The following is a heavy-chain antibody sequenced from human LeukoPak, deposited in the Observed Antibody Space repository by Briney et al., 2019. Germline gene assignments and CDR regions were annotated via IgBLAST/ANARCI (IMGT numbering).Heavy chain of an antibody. Sequence: ASVKVSCKVSGYTLTELPMHWVPQAPRKGVEWRGGFAPEDGETIYAQKFQGRVTMTEDLSTDPASTELSSLRPEATAVYYCATDIRGIADAFDIWGQGTTVTASS. J-gene: IGHJ3*02. V-gene: IGHV1-24*01. CDR2: FAPEDGET. D-gene: IGHD6-13*01. CDR1: GYTLTELP. CDR3: ATDIRGIADAFDI.